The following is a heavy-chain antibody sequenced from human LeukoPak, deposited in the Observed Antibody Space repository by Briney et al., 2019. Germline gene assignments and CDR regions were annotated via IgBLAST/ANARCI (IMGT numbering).Heavy chain of an antibody. Sequence: SETLSLTCTVSSGSISSGGYYWSWIRQHPGKGLEWIGYIYYSGSTYYNPSLKSRVTISADTSKNQFSLKLSSVTAADTAVYYCARSDLEGLNYWGQGTLVTVSS. CDR1: SGSISSGGYY. V-gene: IGHV4-31*03. D-gene: IGHD1-1*01. CDR3: ARSDLEGLNY. CDR2: IYYSGST. J-gene: IGHJ4*02.